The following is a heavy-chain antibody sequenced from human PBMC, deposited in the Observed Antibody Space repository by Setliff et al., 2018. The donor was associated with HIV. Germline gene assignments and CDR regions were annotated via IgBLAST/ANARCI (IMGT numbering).Heavy chain of an antibody. V-gene: IGHV3-74*01. D-gene: IGHD1-1*01. CDR1: GFTYNNYW. Sequence: QPGGSLRLSCVASGFTYNNYWMHWVRQAPGKGLVWVSRIDEHGTITNYADSVKGRFTISRDNAKNTLYLQMNSLRAEDTAVYFCARDLGGKGGHWGQGILVTVSS. CDR2: IDEHGTIT. CDR3: ARDLGGKGGH. J-gene: IGHJ4*02.